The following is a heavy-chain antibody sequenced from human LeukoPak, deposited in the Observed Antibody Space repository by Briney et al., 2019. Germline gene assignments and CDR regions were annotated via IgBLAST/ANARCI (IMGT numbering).Heavy chain of an antibody. V-gene: IGHV3-30*02. CDR2: IRYDGSNK. CDR1: GFTFSTYG. J-gene: IGHJ4*02. D-gene: IGHD6-13*01. Sequence: TGGSLRLSCAASGFTFSTYGMSWVRQAPCKGLEWVAFIRYDGSNKYYADSVKGRFTISRDNSKNTLYLQMNSLRAEDTAVYYCAKERFFIAAAGLDYWGQGTLVTVSS. CDR3: AKERFFIAAAGLDY.